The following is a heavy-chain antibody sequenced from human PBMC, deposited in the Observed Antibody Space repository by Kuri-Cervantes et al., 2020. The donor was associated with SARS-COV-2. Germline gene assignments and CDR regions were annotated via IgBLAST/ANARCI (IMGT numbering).Heavy chain of an antibody. J-gene: IGHJ4*02. CDR3: ARDGIVGATPHFDY. V-gene: IGHV3-21*01. CDR1: GFTFSSYS. Sequence: GESLKISCAASGFTFSSYSMNWVRQAPGKGLEWVSSISSSSSYIYYADSVKGRFTISRDNAENSLYLQMNSLRAEDTAVYYCARDGIVGATPHFDYWGQGTLVTVSS. D-gene: IGHD1-26*01. CDR2: ISSSSSYI.